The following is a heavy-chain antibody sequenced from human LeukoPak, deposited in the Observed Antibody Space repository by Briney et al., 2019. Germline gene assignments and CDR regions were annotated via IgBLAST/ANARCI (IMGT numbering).Heavy chain of an antibody. J-gene: IGHJ4*02. V-gene: IGHV3-23*01. Sequence: GGSLRLSWAVAGFTFTNYAMSWVRPAPGKGLGWESSISGMGGQTYYADSMKGRFTISRDNSKNTLYLQMNSLRAEDTAVYYCAKLGSYNWNYAGYYFDYWGQGTLVTVSS. CDR2: ISGMGGQT. CDR1: GFTFTNYA. D-gene: IGHD1-7*01. CDR3: AKLGSYNWNYAGYYFDY.